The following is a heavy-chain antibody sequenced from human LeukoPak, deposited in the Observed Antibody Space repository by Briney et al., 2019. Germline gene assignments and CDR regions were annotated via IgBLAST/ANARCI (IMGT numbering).Heavy chain of an antibody. J-gene: IGHJ4*02. Sequence: PGGSLRLSCAASGFTFSSYSMNWVRQAPGKGLEWVSSISSSSSYIYYADSVKGRFTISRDNAKNSLYLQMNSLRAEDTAVYYCASSPQWELPANCWGQGTLVTVSS. CDR2: ISSSSSYI. CDR3: ASSPQWELPANC. V-gene: IGHV3-21*01. D-gene: IGHD1-26*01. CDR1: GFTFSSYS.